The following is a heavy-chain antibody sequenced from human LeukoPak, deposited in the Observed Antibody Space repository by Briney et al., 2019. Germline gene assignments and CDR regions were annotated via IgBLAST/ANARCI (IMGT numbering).Heavy chain of an antibody. CDR1: GGSISSYY. D-gene: IGHD1-26*01. CDR2: IYYSGST. V-gene: IGHV4-59*04. J-gene: IGHJ4*02. Sequence: PSETLSLTCTVSGGSISSYYWSWIRQPPGKGLEWIAYIYYSGSTYYNPSLKSRVTISVDTSKNQFSLKLSSVTAADTAVYYCARRGSYFPFDYWGQGTLVTVSS. CDR3: ARRGSYFPFDY.